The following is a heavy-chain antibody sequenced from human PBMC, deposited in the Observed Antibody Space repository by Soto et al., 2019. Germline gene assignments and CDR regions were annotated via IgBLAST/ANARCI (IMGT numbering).Heavy chain of an antibody. V-gene: IGHV3-53*01. CDR2: IYSGGST. D-gene: IGHD3-22*01. Sequence: EVQLVESGGGLIQPGGSLRLSCAASGFTVSSNYVSWVRQAPGKGLEWVSVIYSGGSTYYADSVKSRFTISRDNSKNTLYRQMNSLRAEDTAVYYCARDRVESGYPEYFQHWGQGTLVTVSS. CDR1: GFTVSSNY. CDR3: ARDRVESGYPEYFQH. J-gene: IGHJ1*01.